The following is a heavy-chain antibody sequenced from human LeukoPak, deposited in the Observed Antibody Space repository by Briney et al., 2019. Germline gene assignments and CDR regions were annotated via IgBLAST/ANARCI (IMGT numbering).Heavy chain of an antibody. J-gene: IGHJ4*02. CDR3: AKDSTHSRVGDDYDSRGLYY. D-gene: IGHD3-22*01. CDR2: IRYDGSNK. V-gene: IGHV3-30*02. CDR1: GFTVSSNY. Sequence: GGSLRLSCAASGFTVSSNYMSWVRQAPGKGLEWVAFIRYDGSNKYYADSVKGRFTISRDNSKNTLYLQMNSLRAEDTAVYYCAKDSTHSRVGDDYDSRGLYYWGQGPLVPVSS.